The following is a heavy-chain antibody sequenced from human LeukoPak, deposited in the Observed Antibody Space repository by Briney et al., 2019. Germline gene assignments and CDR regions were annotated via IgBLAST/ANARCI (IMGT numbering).Heavy chain of an antibody. CDR1: GGSISSYY. CDR3: ARGGAPAMVLN. Sequence: PSETLSLTCTVSGGSISSYYWSLIGQPPGKGLEWIGYIYYSGSTNYNPSLKSRVTISVDTSKNQFSLKLSSVTAADTAVYYCARGGAPAMVLNWGQGTLVTVSS. D-gene: IGHD5-18*01. CDR2: IYYSGST. J-gene: IGHJ4*02. V-gene: IGHV4-59*01.